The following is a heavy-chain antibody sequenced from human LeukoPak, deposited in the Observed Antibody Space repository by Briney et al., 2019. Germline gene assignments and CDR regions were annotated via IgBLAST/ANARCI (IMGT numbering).Heavy chain of an antibody. CDR1: GYSFNSYW. V-gene: IGHV5-51*01. D-gene: IGHD7-27*01. Sequence: AESLNFSCKGSGYSFNSYWIGWVRQMPRKGLEWMGIIYPGDTDNKYSPSFQGQVTISAAKSISTATRQWSSLKAWDTAMYSGAKPQDFGLTGMNAFDIWGQGTMVTASS. J-gene: IGHJ3*02. CDR3: AKPQDFGLTGMNAFDI. CDR2: IYPGDTDN.